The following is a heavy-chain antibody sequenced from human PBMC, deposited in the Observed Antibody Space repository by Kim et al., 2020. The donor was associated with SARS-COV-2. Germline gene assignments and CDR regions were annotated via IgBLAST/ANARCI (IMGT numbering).Heavy chain of an antibody. J-gene: IGHJ4*02. D-gene: IGHD5-12*01. Sequence: GSSTSYADSVKGRFTISRDNAKNTLYLQMNSLRAEDTAVYYCARHLRTDYWGQGTLVTVSS. CDR2: GSST. V-gene: IGHV3-74*01. CDR3: ARHLRTDY.